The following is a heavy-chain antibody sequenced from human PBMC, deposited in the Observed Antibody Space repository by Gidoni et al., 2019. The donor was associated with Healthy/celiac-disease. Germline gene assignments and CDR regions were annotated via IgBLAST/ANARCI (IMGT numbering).Heavy chain of an antibody. J-gene: IGHJ6*01. V-gene: IGHV3-30*18. CDR2: ISYDGSNK. Sequence: QVQLVESGGGVVQPGRSLRLSCAASGFTFSRYGMHWVRQAPGKGLEWVAVISYDGSNKYYADSVKGRFTISRDNSKNTLYLQMNSLRAEDTAGYYCAKALIDYGMDVWGQGTTVTVSS. D-gene: IGHD3-16*02. CDR3: AKALIDYGMDV. CDR1: GFTFSRYG.